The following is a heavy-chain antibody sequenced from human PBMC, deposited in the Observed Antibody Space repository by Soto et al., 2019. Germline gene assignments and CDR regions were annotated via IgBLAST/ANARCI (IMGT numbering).Heavy chain of an antibody. D-gene: IGHD3-22*01. Sequence: QVQLQEAGPGLVKPSQTLSLTCTFSRGAINIGAYFWSWIRQHPGKGLEWIGYISHSGITYYNPSLRRRLTISVDTSKDQFSLNLTSVTAADTAIYYFGAGDGYYIRYWGQGTLVTVSS. CDR3: GAGDGYYIRY. J-gene: IGHJ4*02. V-gene: IGHV4-31*03. CDR2: ISHSGIT. CDR1: RGAINIGAYF.